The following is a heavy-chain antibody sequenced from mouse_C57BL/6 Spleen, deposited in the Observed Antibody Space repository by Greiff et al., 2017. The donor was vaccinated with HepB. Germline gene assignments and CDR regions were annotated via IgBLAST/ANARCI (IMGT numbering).Heavy chain of an antibody. V-gene: IGHV5-16*01. D-gene: IGHD1-1*01. Sequence: EVQLVESEGGLVQPGSSMKLSCTASGFTFSDYYMAWVRQVPEKGLEWVANINYDGSSTYYLDSLKSRFIISRDNAKNILYLQMSSLKSEDTATYYCARDQGVGSMDYWGQGTSVTVSS. CDR3: ARDQGVGSMDY. J-gene: IGHJ4*01. CDR1: GFTFSDYY. CDR2: INYDGSST.